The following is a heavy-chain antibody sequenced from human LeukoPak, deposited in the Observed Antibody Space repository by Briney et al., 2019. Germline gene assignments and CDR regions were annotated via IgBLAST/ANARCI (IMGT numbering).Heavy chain of an antibody. V-gene: IGHV4-4*02. CDR1: GGSISSSKW. J-gene: IGHJ4*02. Sequence: SGTLSLTCAVSGGSISSSKWWSWVRQPPGKGLQWIGEIYHSGSTNYNPSLKSRVTISVDKSKNQFSLKLSSVTAADTAVYYCATVSAFFYDSGSYYTFDYWGQGTLVTVSS. CDR3: ATVSAFFYDSGSYYTFDY. CDR2: IYHSGST. D-gene: IGHD3-10*01.